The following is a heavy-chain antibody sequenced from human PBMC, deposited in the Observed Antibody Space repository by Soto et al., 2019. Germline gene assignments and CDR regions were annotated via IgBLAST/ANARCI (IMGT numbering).Heavy chain of an antibody. D-gene: IGHD2-2*01. CDR2: INPSGGST. Sequence: QVQLVQSGAEVKKPGASVKVSCKASGYTFTSYYMHWVRQAPGQGLEWMGIINPSGGSTSYAQKDQRRVTMTRDTSTSTVYMELSSLRSEDTAVYYCALGVPAARVRSYYYYYMDVWGKGTTVTVSS. V-gene: IGHV1-46*03. CDR1: GYTFTSYY. CDR3: ALGVPAARVRSYYYYYMDV. J-gene: IGHJ6*03.